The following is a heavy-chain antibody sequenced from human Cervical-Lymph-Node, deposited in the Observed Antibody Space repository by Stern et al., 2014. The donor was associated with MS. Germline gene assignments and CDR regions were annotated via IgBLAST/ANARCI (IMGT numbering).Heavy chain of an antibody. D-gene: IGHD3-22*01. V-gene: IGHV1-69*09. CDR1: GGTFSSYT. J-gene: IGHJ5*02. CDR2: IIPILGIA. CDR3: AIEDYDSSGYYYFFNWFDP. Sequence: QLVQSGAEVKKPGSSVKVSCKASGGTFSSYTISWVRQAPGQGLEWMGRIIPILGIANYAQKFQGRVTITGDKSTSTAYMELSSLRSEDTAVYDCAIEDYDSSGYYYFFNWFDPWGQGTLVTVSS.